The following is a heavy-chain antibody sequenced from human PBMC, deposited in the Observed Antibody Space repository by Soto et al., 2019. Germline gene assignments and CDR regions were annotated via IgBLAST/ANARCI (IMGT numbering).Heavy chain of an antibody. CDR3: ARRPIVVGPADKVPSWFDP. D-gene: IGHD2-2*01. CDR1: VASVSAGSYY. Sequence: SETLSLTCTVSVASVSAGSYYWSWIRQPPGKGLEWIGEINHSGSTSYNPSLKSRVTISVDTSKNQFSLKLSSVTAADTAVYYCARRPIVVGPADKVPSWFDPLCQGTLVTVSS. J-gene: IGHJ5*02. V-gene: IGHV4-34*01. CDR2: INHSGST.